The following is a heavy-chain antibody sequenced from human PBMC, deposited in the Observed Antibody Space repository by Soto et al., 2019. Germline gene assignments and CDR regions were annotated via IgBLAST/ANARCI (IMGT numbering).Heavy chain of an antibody. D-gene: IGHD3-22*01. CDR2: INHSGST. CDR1: GGSFRGYY. V-gene: IGHV4-34*01. Sequence: WEALALSCAVYGGSFRGYYWRCIRPPPGNGLEWIGEINHSGSTNYNPSLKSRVTLSVNTPKNQFSMKLSSVTAADTAVYYCARGKEDFYDSSGYYYYYALAVWGPRNTFT. J-gene: IGHJ6*02. CDR3: ARGKEDFYDSSGYYYYYALAV.